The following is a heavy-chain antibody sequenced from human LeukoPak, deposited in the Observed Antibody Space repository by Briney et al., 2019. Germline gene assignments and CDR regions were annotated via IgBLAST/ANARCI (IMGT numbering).Heavy chain of an antibody. CDR1: GFTLSSYE. V-gene: IGHV3-74*01. CDR2: ISSDGSRA. CDR3: ARELPREVTLDY. D-gene: IGHD2-21*02. Sequence: GGSLRLSCAASGFTLSSYEMHWVRQAPGKGLVWVSRISSDGSRAGYADSVKGRFTISGDNAKNTLYLQMNSLRAEDTAIYYCARELPREVTLDYWGQGTLVTVSS. J-gene: IGHJ4*02.